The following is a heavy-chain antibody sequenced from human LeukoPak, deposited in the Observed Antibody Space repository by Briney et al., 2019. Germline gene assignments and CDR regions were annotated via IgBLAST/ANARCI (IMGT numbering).Heavy chain of an antibody. Sequence: GGSLRLSCAASGFTFSSKSMTWVRQAPGKGLEWVSAISGNGVDTFYADSVKGRFTISRDNSRNTLYLQMNSLRAEDTAVYYCARYSGSYLDYWGQGTLVTVSS. CDR3: ARYSGSYLDY. J-gene: IGHJ4*02. D-gene: IGHD1-26*01. CDR1: GFTFSSKS. CDR2: ISGNGVDT. V-gene: IGHV3-23*01.